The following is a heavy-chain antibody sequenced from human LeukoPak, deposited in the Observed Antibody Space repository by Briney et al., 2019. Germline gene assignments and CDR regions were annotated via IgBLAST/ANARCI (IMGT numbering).Heavy chain of an antibody. CDR1: GGSISSYY. D-gene: IGHD1-26*01. CDR2: IYHSGST. V-gene: IGHV4-59*12. Sequence: PSETLSLTCTVSGGSISSYYWSWIRQPPGKGLEWIGYIYHSGSTYYNPSLKSRVTISVDRSKNQFSLKLSSVTAADTAVYYCARDKVDKMGSDYWGQGTLVTVSS. CDR3: ARDKVDKMGSDY. J-gene: IGHJ4*02.